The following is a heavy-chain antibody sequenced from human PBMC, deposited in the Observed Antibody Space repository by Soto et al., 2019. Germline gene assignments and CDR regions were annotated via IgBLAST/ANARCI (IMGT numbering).Heavy chain of an antibody. D-gene: IGHD6-13*01. CDR1: YGSSRNRSFH. V-gene: IGHV4-39*01. CDR3: VGGERAPGTDWGLEF. Sequence: TVAYGSSRNRSFHCIFKHQPPGKGLEWIGSIYYSGSTYYSPSLKSRVTISVDTSKNKFSLKLSSVTAADTAVYYCVGGERAPGTDWGLEFWGKGTLVIGSS. CDR2: IYYSGST. J-gene: IGHJ4*02.